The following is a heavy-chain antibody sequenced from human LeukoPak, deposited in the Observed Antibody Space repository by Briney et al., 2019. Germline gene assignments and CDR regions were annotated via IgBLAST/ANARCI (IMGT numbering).Heavy chain of an antibody. V-gene: IGHV4-39*07. Sequence: SETLSLTCTVSGGSISSSSYYWGWVRQPPGTGLEWIGSIYYSGSTYYNPSLKSRVTISVYTSKNQFSLKLSSVTAADTAVYYCARAWSIVVVPAATDNWFDPWGQGTLVTVSS. D-gene: IGHD2-2*01. CDR1: GGSISSSSYY. CDR3: ARAWSIVVVPAATDNWFDP. J-gene: IGHJ5*02. CDR2: IYYSGST.